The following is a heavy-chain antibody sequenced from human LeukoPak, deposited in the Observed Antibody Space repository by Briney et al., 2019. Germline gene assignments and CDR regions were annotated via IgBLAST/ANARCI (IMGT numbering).Heavy chain of an antibody. J-gene: IGHJ4*02. CDR3: AKDSGSGSYYTTFDY. CDR1: GFTFSSYG. Sequence: PGGSLRLSCAASGFTFSSYGMHWVRQAPGKGLEWVAVISYDGSNKYYADSVKGRFTISRDNSKNTLYLQMYSLRAEDTAVYYCAKDSGSGSYYTTFDYWGQGTLVTVSS. V-gene: IGHV3-30*18. CDR2: ISYDGSNK. D-gene: IGHD3-10*01.